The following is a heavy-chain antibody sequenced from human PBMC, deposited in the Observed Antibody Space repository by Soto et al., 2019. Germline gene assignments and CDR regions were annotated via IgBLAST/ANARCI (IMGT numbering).Heavy chain of an antibody. CDR2: ISAYNGNT. CDR1: GYTFTSYV. D-gene: IGHD2-15*01. V-gene: IGHV1-18*01. J-gene: IGHJ6*02. CDR3: AIGANPSGMDV. Sequence: QVQLVQSGAELKKPGPSLKVSCRASGYTFTSYVITWVRQTPGQGLECMGWISAYNGNTNYAQKLQGRVTLTKDTSTSTAYMELRSLRPDDTAVYYCAIGANPSGMDVWGQGTTVTVSS.